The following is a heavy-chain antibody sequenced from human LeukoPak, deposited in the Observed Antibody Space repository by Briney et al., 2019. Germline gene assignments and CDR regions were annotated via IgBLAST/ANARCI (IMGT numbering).Heavy chain of an antibody. CDR2: INPNSGGT. CDR1: GYTFTGYY. D-gene: IGHD6-13*01. Sequence: GASVKVSCKASGYTFTGYYMHWVRQAPGQGLEWMGWINPNSGGTNYAQRFQGRVTMTRDTSISTAYMELSRLRSDDTAVYYCARGAAGTGKAVFDYWGQGTLVTVSS. CDR3: ARGAAGTGKAVFDY. V-gene: IGHV1-2*02. J-gene: IGHJ4*02.